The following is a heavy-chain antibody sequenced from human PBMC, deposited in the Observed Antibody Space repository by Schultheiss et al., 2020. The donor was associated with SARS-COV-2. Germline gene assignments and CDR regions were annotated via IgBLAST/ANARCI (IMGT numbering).Heavy chain of an antibody. D-gene: IGHD2-2*02. Sequence: GESLKISCAASGFTFSNYAMNWVRQAPGKGLEWVSAISGSGGSTYYADSVKGRFTISRDNAKNSLYLQMNSLRAEDTAVYYCAKDGGDIVVVPAAIVGYYYMDVWGKGTTVTVSS. CDR3: AKDGGDIVVVPAAIVGYYYMDV. CDR1: GFTFSNYA. J-gene: IGHJ6*03. V-gene: IGHV3-23*01. CDR2: ISGSGGST.